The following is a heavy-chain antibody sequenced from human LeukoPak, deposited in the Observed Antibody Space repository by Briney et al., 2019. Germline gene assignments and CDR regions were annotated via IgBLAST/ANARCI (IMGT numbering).Heavy chain of an antibody. CDR2: ISGSGGST. D-gene: IGHD5-18*01. CDR3: AKDYTAMAYGLADY. CDR1: GFTFSSYA. Sequence: GGSLRLSCAASGFTFSSYAMSWVRQAPGKGLEWVSAISGSGGSTYYADSVKGRFTISRDNSKNALYLQMNSLRAEDTAVYYCAKDYTAMAYGLADYWGQGTLVTVSS. V-gene: IGHV3-23*01. J-gene: IGHJ4*02.